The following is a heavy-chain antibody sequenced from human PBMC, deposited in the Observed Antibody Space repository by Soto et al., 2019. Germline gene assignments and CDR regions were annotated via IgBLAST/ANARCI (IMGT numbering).Heavy chain of an antibody. Sequence: SETLSLTCAVSGGSISSGGYSWSWIRQPPGKGLEWIGYIYHSGSTYYNPSLKSRVTISVDRSKNQFSLKLSSVTAADTAVYYCDRGYGLTHLAYYFDYWGQGTLVTVSS. CDR3: DRGYGLTHLAYYFDY. V-gene: IGHV4-30-2*01. D-gene: IGHD5-18*01. CDR2: IYHSGST. CDR1: GGSISSGGYS. J-gene: IGHJ4*02.